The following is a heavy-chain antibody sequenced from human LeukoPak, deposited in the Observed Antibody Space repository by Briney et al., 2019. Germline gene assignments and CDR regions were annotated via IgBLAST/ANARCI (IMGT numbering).Heavy chain of an antibody. D-gene: IGHD6-13*01. CDR1: GFTFDDYA. CDR3: ARSXSWYXFDY. Sequence: GGSLRLSCAASGFTFDDYAMHWVRQAPGKGLEWVSGISWNSGSIGYADSVKGRFTISRDNAKNSLYLQMNSLRAEDTALYYCARSXSWYXFDYWGQGTLVTVSS. CDR2: ISWNSGSI. V-gene: IGHV3-9*01. J-gene: IGHJ4*02.